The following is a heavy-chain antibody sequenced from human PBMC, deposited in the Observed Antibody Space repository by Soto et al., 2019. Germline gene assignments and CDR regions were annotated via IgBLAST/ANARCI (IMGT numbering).Heavy chain of an antibody. V-gene: IGHV3-23*01. CDR3: AKDRRNYEILTGYYEYNWFDP. J-gene: IGHJ5*02. CDR1: GFTFSSYA. D-gene: IGHD3-9*01. CDR2: ISGSGGST. Sequence: EVQLLESGGGLVQPGGSLRLSCAASGFTFSSYAMIWVRQAPGKGLEWVSAISGSGGSTYYADSVKGRFTISRDNSKNTLYLQMNSLRAEDTAVYYCAKDRRNYEILTGYYEYNWFDPWGQGTLVTVSS.